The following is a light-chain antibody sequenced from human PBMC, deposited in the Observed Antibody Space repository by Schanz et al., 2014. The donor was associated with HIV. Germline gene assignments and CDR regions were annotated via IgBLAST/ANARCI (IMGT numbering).Light chain of an antibody. Sequence: QSALTQPASVSGSPGQSITISCTGTRNDVGTYNLVSWYQQHPGKAPQLMIYDVTNRPSGVSNRFSGSKSGNAASLTIFGLQAEDEAHYYCTSYTSSSTVVFGGGTKLTVL. V-gene: IGLV2-14*02. CDR1: RNDVGTYNL. J-gene: IGLJ2*01. CDR3: TSYTSSSTVV. CDR2: DVT.